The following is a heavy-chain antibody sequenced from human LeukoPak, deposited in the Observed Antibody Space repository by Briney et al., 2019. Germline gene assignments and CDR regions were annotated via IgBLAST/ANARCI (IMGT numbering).Heavy chain of an antibody. D-gene: IGHD6-6*01. CDR3: ARQYSSSRYYYYMDV. J-gene: IGHJ6*03. CDR1: GYSFTSYW. CDR2: IYPGDSDT. V-gene: IGHV5-51*01. Sequence: GESLKISCKGSGYSFTSYWIGWVRQMPGKGLEWMGIIYPGDSDTRYSPSFQGQVTISADKSISTAYLQWSSLKASDTAVYYCARQYSSSRYYYYMDVWGKGTTVTVSS.